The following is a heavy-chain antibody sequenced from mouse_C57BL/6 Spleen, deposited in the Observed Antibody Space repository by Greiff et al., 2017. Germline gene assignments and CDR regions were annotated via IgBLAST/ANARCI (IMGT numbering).Heavy chain of an antibody. Sequence: QVQLKQPGAELVKPGASVKLSCKASGYTFTSYWMHWVKQRPGQGLEWIGMIHPNSGSTNYNEKFKSKATLTVDKSSSTAYMQLSSLTSEDSAVYYCARGDTTVGALDYWGQGTTLTGSS. J-gene: IGHJ2*01. V-gene: IGHV1-64*01. CDR3: ARGDTTVGALDY. D-gene: IGHD1-1*01. CDR2: IHPNSGST. CDR1: GYTFTSYW.